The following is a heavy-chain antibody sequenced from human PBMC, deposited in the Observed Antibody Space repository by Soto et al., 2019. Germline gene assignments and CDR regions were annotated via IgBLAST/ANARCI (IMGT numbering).Heavy chain of an antibody. CDR3: GSDVGGDHVGFLVI. J-gene: IGHJ3*02. D-gene: IGHD3-3*01. CDR2: ISAYNGNT. Sequence: QVQLVQSGAEVKKPGASVKVSCKASGYTFTSYGISWVRQAPGQGLEWMGWISAYNGNTNYAQKLQGRVTMTTDTPTSTAYMELRSLRSDDTAVYYCGSDVGGDHVGFLVIWGEGTMVTFSS. V-gene: IGHV1-18*01. CDR1: GYTFTSYG.